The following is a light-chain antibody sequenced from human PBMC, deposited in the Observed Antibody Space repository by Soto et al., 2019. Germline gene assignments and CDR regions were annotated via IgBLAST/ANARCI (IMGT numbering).Light chain of an antibody. CDR2: WAS. V-gene: IGKV4-1*01. CDR3: QQYYGTPYT. Sequence: DIVMTQSPDSLAVSLGERATINCNSSQSVLYSSNNKKYLAWYQQKPGQPPKLLIYWASTRESGVPDRFSGSGSGTDFTLTISSLQAEDVAVYYCQQYYGTPYTFGQGTKLEIK. J-gene: IGKJ2*01. CDR1: QSVLYSSNNKKY.